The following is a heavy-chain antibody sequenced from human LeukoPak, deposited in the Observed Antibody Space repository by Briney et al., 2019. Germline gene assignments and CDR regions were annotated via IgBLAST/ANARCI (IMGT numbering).Heavy chain of an antibody. CDR1: GYSISSGYY. CDR3: ARDLHDWPYYFDY. V-gene: IGHV4-38-2*02. J-gene: IGHJ4*02. Sequence: SETLSLTCTVSGYSISSGYYWGWIRQPPGKGLEWIGSNYHSGSTYYNPSLKSRVTISVDTSKNQFSLKLSSVTAADTAVYYCARDLHDWPYYFDYWGQGTLVTVSS. CDR2: NYHSGST. D-gene: IGHD3-9*01.